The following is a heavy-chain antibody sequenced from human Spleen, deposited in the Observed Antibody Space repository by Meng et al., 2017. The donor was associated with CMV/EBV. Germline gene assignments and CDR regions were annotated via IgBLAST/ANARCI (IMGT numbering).Heavy chain of an antibody. D-gene: IGHD2/OR15-2a*01. V-gene: IGHV4-61*08. CDR2: IFYSGST. CDR1: GGSVSSGGYY. Sequence: SETLSLTCTVSGGSVSSGGYYWSWIRQPPRKALEWIGYIFYSGSTNYNPSLESRLTISIDRSKNQFSLKLSSVTAADTAVYYCARVLSPREAFDIWGQGTMVTVSS. CDR3: ARVLSPREAFDI. J-gene: IGHJ3*02.